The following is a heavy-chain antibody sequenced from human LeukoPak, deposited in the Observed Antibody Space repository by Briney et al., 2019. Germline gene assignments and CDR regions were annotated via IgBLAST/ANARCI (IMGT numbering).Heavy chain of an antibody. Sequence: GGSLRLSCAASGFTFGNSWVHWVRHAPGKGLVWVSLINADGSTTTYADSVKGRFTISRDNARNTLSLQMNSLTTEDTAVYYCVVVVEPPDSDGFDVWGQGTMITVSS. CDR1: GFTFGNSW. V-gene: IGHV3-74*01. CDR3: VVVVEPPDSDGFDV. D-gene: IGHD1-14*01. J-gene: IGHJ3*01. CDR2: INADGSTT.